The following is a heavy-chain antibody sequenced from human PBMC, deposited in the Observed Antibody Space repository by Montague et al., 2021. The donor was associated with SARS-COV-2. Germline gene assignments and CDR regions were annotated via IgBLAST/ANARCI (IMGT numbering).Heavy chain of an antibody. Sequence: SETLSLTCTVSGGSISSSSYYWGWIRQPPGKGLEWIGSIYYSGSTYYNPSLKSRVTISVDTSKNQFSLKLSSVTAADTAVYYCATYDSRGYYGPGETMDDALDIWGQGTMVTVSS. CDR2: IYYSGST. J-gene: IGHJ3*02. D-gene: IGHD3-22*01. V-gene: IGHV4-39*01. CDR3: ATYDSRGYYGPGETMDDALDI. CDR1: GGSISSSSYY.